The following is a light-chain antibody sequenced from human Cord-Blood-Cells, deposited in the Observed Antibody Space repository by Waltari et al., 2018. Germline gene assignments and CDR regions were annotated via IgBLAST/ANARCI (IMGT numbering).Light chain of an antibody. CDR3: YSAADNNWV. CDR2: KDS. CDR1: VLAKNY. V-gene: IGLV3-27*01. Sequence: SYELTQPSSVSVSPGQTARSTCSGDVLAKNYARWFQQKPGQAPVLVIYKDSERPSGIPERFSGSSSGTTVTLTISGAQVEDEADYYCYSAADNNWVFGGGTKLTVL. J-gene: IGLJ3*02.